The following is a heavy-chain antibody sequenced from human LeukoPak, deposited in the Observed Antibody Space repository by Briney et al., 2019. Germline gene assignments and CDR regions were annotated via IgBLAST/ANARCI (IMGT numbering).Heavy chain of an antibody. CDR3: ARDLHQTTY. CDR2: IYSGGST. Sequence: GGSLRLSCAASGFTFSNYAMSWVRQAPGKGLEWVSVIYSGGSTYYADSVKGRFTISRDNSKNTLYLQMNSLRAEDTAVYYCARDLHQTTYWGQGTLVTVSS. J-gene: IGHJ4*02. V-gene: IGHV3-66*01. D-gene: IGHD1-14*01. CDR1: GFTFSNYA.